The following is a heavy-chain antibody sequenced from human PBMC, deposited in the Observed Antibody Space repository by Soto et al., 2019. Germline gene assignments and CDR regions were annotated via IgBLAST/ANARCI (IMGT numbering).Heavy chain of an antibody. CDR3: ARSVGDYYYGMDV. V-gene: IGHV4-39*01. Sequence: SETLSLTCTVSGASITSTSYHWGWIRQPPGKGLEWIGNFYYSGSTYYNPSLRSRVTISVDASKNQFSVKVSSVTATCTAVYYCARSVGDYYYGMDVWGQGTTVTVSS. CDR1: GASITSTSYH. J-gene: IGHJ6*02. CDR2: FYYSGST. D-gene: IGHD1-26*01.